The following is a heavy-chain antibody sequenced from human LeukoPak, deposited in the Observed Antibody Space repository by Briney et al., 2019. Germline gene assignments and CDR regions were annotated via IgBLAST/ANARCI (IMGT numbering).Heavy chain of an antibody. V-gene: IGHV3-74*01. CDR1: GFTFSSYW. Sequence: GGSLRLSCAASGFTFSSYWMHWVRQAPGKGLVWVSRINSDGSSTSYADSVKGRFTISRDNAKNTLYLQMNSLRSEDTAVYYCARGNGDYDYFDYWGQGTLVTVSS. D-gene: IGHD4-17*01. CDR2: INSDGSST. J-gene: IGHJ4*02. CDR3: ARGNGDYDYFDY.